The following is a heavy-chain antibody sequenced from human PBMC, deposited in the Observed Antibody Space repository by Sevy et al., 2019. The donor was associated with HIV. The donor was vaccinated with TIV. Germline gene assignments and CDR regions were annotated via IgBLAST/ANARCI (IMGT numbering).Heavy chain of an antibody. CDR2: IYPGDSDT. V-gene: IGHV5-51*01. Sequence: HGECLKISCKGSGYSFTDYWIGWVRQKPGKGLEWMGIIYPGDSDTIYSPSFQGQVTISVDKSISTAYLQWSSLKASDTAIFYCARGARGTLPSYYYYTLNIWGQGTTVTVSS. D-gene: IGHD3-16*01. CDR1: GYSFTDYW. J-gene: IGHJ6*02. CDR3: ARGARGTLPSYYYYTLNI.